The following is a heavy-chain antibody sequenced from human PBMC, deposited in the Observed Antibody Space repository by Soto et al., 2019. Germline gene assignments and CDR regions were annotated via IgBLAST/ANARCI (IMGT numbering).Heavy chain of an antibody. CDR1: GGSFSGYY. J-gene: IGHJ5*02. V-gene: IGHV4-34*01. D-gene: IGHD2-21*02. CDR2: INHSGST. Sequence: QVQLQQWGAGLLKPSETLSLTCAVYGGSFSGYYWSWIRQPPGKGLEWIGEINHSGSTNYNPSLKSRVTISVDPSKNQFFLKLSSVTAADTAVYYCARGRIVVVTANKYNWFDPWGQGTLVTVSS. CDR3: ARGRIVVVTANKYNWFDP.